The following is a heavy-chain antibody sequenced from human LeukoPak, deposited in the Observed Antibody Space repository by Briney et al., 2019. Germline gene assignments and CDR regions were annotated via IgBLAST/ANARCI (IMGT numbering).Heavy chain of an antibody. D-gene: IGHD4-4*01. V-gene: IGHV1-69*04. J-gene: IGHJ3*02. Sequence: GSSVKVSCKASGGTFSSYAISWVRQAPGQGLEWMGRIIPILGIANYAQKFQGRVTITADKSTSTAYMELSSLRSEDTAVYYCARVASNSGAFDIWGQGTMVTVSS. CDR2: IIPILGIA. CDR1: GGTFSSYA. CDR3: ARVASNSGAFDI.